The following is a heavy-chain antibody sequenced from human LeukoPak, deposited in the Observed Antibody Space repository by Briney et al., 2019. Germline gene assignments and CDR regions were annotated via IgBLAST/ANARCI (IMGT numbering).Heavy chain of an antibody. D-gene: IGHD6-13*01. J-gene: IGHJ6*03. CDR3: ARDLRRSSRGLGPWDYYYMDV. V-gene: IGHV4-4*02. CDR1: GGSISSSNW. Sequence: KASETLSLTCAVSGGSISSSNWWSWVRQPPGKGLEWIGEIYHSGSTNYNPSLKSRVTISVDKSKNQFSLKLSSVTAADTAVYYCARDLRRSSRGLGPWDYYYMDVWGKGTTVTISS. CDR2: IYHSGST.